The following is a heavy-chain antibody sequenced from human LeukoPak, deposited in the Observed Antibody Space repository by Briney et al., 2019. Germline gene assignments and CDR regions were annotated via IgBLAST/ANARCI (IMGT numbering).Heavy chain of an antibody. V-gene: IGHV4-34*01. D-gene: IGHD3-3*01. Sequence: PSETLSLTCAVYGGSFSGYYWSWIRQPPGKGLEWIGEINHSGSTNYNPSLKSRVTISVDTSKNQFSLKLSSVTAADTAVYYCARMVSGITIFGVVISGVRNWFDPWGQGTLVTVSP. CDR1: GGSFSGYY. CDR2: INHSGST. CDR3: ARMVSGITIFGVVISGVRNWFDP. J-gene: IGHJ5*02.